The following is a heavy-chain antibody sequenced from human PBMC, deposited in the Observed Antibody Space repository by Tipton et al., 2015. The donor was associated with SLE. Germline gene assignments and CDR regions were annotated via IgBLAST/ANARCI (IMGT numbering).Heavy chain of an antibody. CDR3: AKARRELSREAAFDI. J-gene: IGHJ3*02. D-gene: IGHD1-26*01. V-gene: IGHV3-23*01. Sequence: GSLRLSCAASGFSFDTYAMSWVRQAPGKGLEWLSALSSSGDFTYYADSVKGRFTISRDNPKNTLYLQMNSLRAEDTAIYYCAKARRELSREAAFDIWGQGTLVTVSS. CDR2: LSSSGDFT. CDR1: GFSFDTYA.